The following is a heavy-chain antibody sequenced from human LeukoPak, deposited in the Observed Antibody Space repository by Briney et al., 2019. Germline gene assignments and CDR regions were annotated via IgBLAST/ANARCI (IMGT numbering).Heavy chain of an antibody. V-gene: IGHV3-7*01. J-gene: IGHJ4*02. D-gene: IGHD1-26*01. Sequence: GGSLRLSCAASGFTFSTCWMTWVRQAPGKGLEWVANINLDGSAEYYVGSVRGRFTISRDNSKNSLYLQMNSLRAEDTAVYYCARDHTSAYYDYWGQGTLVTVSS. CDR1: GFTFSTCW. CDR3: ARDHTSAYYDY. CDR2: INLDGSAE.